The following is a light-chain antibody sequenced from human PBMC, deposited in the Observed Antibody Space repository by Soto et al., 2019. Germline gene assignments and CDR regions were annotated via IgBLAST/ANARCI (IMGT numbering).Light chain of an antibody. CDR3: CSYASSSTLV. Sequence: QSALTQPASVSGSPGQSITISCTGTSSDVGNYNLVSWYQHHPGKAPKLMIYEVSKRPSGVSDRFSGSKSGNTASLTISGLQTEDETDYYCCSYASSSTLVFGGGTKLTVL. J-gene: IGLJ3*02. CDR2: EVS. V-gene: IGLV2-23*02. CDR1: SSDVGNYNL.